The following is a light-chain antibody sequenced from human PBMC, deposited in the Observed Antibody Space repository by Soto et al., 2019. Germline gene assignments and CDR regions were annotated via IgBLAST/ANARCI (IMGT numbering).Light chain of an antibody. CDR1: QSVSSSY. V-gene: IGKV3-20*01. J-gene: IGKJ1*01. CDR2: GAS. CDR3: QHYVTSLTT. Sequence: EIVLMQSPGTLSLSPWERATLSCRASQSVSSSYLAWYQQKPGQAPRLLIYGASSRATGIPDRFSGSGSGTDFTLTISRLEPEDFAVYYCQHYVTSLTTFGQGTKVDI.